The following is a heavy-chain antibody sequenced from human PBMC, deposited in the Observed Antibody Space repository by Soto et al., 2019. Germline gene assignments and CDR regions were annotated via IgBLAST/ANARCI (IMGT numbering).Heavy chain of an antibody. D-gene: IGHD3-22*01. CDR3: ADRRITMTFGY. CDR2: IYPNDAK. J-gene: IGHJ4*02. CDR1: WLSLSTSRVG. Sequence: ETRPTLVNPAHPLTLTGSFSWLSLSTSRVGVAWIRQSPGKALEWLALIYPNDAKRYKPSLKSRLTITKDTSKNQVVLTMTDMDPVDTATYYCADRRITMTFGYWGQGSLVSV. V-gene: IGHV2-5*01.